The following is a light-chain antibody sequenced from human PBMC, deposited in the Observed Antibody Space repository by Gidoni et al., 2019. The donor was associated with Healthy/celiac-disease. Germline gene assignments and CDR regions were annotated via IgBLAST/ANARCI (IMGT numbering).Light chain of an antibody. CDR3: QQRSNWSIT. Sequence: EIVLTQSPATLSLSPGERATLSCRASQSVSSYLAWYQQKPGQAPRLLIYHASNRATGIPARFSGSGSGTDFTLTISSLEPEDFAVYYCQQRSNWSITFGQGTRLEIK. CDR2: HAS. V-gene: IGKV3-11*01. CDR1: QSVSSY. J-gene: IGKJ5*01.